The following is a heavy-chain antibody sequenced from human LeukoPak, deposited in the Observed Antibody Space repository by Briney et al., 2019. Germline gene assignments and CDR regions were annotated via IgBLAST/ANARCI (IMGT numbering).Heavy chain of an antibody. CDR1: GGSFSGYY. V-gene: IGHV4-34*01. Sequence: SETLSLTCAVYGGSFSGYYWSWIRQPPGKGLEWIGEINHSGSTNYNPSLKSRVTISVDTSKNQFSLKLSSVTAADTAVYYCARRHLIILNWFDPWGQGTLVTVSS. CDR3: ARRHLIILNWFDP. D-gene: IGHD3-10*01. CDR2: INHSGST. J-gene: IGHJ5*02.